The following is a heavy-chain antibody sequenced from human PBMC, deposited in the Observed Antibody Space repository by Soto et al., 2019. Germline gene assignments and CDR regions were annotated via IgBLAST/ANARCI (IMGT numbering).Heavy chain of an antibody. CDR1: GYTFASHD. D-gene: IGHD3-22*01. CDR2: MNPKSGDA. Sequence: ASVKVSCKASGYTFASHDINWVRQATGQGLEWMGWMNPKSGDAGYAQNFQGRVTMTRDTSTSTAYMELSNVRSEDTAVYYCARLATYYYNTSGYNYIYSHFHYWALGTPVTVSS. V-gene: IGHV1-8*01. J-gene: IGHJ4*01. CDR3: ARLATYYYNTSGYNYIYSHFHY.